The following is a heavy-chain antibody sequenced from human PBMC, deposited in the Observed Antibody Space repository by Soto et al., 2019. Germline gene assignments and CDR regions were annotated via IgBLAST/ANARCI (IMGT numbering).Heavy chain of an antibody. J-gene: IGHJ5*02. CDR2: IYHSGST. Sequence: SETLSLTCAVSVGSISSGGYSWSWIRQPPGKGLEWIGYIYHSGSTYYNPSLKSRVTISVDRSKNQFSLKLSSVTAADTAVYYCARGGYDSSGYYYEGWFDPWGQGTLVT. D-gene: IGHD3-22*01. CDR1: VGSISSGGYS. V-gene: IGHV4-30-2*01. CDR3: ARGGYDSSGYYYEGWFDP.